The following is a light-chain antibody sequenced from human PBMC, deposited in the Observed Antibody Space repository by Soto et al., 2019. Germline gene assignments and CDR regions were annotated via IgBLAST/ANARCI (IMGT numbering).Light chain of an antibody. CDR3: QSYGSSLSGVV. Sequence: QSVLTQPPSVSGAQRQRVTISCTWSSSNIGAGYDVHWYQQLPGTAPKLLIYGNSNRPSGVPDRFSGYKSGTSASLAITGLQAEDEADYYCQSYGSSLSGVVFGGGTKLTVL. CDR1: SSNIGAGYD. J-gene: IGLJ2*01. V-gene: IGLV1-40*01. CDR2: GNS.